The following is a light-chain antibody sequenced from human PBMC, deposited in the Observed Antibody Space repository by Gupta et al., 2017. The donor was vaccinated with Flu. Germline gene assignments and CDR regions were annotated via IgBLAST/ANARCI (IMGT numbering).Light chain of an antibody. V-gene: IGLV2-11*01. CDR2: DVR. CDR3: CADAGSYDP. J-gene: IGLJ2*01. Sequence: SALTQPRSVSGSPGQSVTISCTGTSDVGGYNYVSWYQQHPGKAPILMIYDVRKRPSGVPDRFSGSKSGNTASLTISGLQDEDEADYYCCADAGSYDPFGGGTKLTVL. CDR1: SDVGGYNY.